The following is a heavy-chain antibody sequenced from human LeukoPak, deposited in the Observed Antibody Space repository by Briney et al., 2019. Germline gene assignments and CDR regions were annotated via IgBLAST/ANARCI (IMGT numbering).Heavy chain of an antibody. J-gene: IGHJ4*02. V-gene: IGHV4-61*01. Sequence: SKTLTLTCTVSGGSVSSGSYHWIWIRQPPGKGLEWIGYIYYSGSTNYNPSLKSRVTISVDTSKNQFSLKLSSVTAADTAVYYCARYYYDSSGYNFDYWGQGTLVTVSS. CDR3: ARYYYDSSGYNFDY. CDR2: IYYSGST. D-gene: IGHD3-22*01. CDR1: GGSVSSGSYH.